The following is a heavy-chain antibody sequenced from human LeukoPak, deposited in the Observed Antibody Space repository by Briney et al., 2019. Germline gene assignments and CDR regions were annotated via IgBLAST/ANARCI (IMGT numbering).Heavy chain of an antibody. D-gene: IGHD3-3*01. CDR1: GFTFSSYE. CDR2: ISSGSTAI. Sequence: PGGTLRLSCAASGFTFSSYEMNWVRQAPGKGLEWVSYISSGSTAIYYADSVKGRFTISRDNAKDSLYLQMNSLRAEDTAVYYCARDLYYDFWSGHTSTAHSYVMDVWGQGTTVTASS. V-gene: IGHV3-48*03. CDR3: ARDLYYDFWSGHTSTAHSYVMDV. J-gene: IGHJ6*02.